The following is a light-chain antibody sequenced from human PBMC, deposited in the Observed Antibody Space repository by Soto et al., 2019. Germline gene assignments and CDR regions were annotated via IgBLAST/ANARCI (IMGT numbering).Light chain of an antibody. Sequence: QSALTQPPSASGSPGQSVTISCTGTSSDVGAYNYVSWYQQHTGKAPKLVIYEVTKRPSGVPDRVSGSKSANTPSLTVSGLQAEDEADYYCSSFAASNTWVFGGGTKLTVL. CDR3: SSFAASNTWV. CDR2: EVT. J-gene: IGLJ3*02. V-gene: IGLV2-8*01. CDR1: SSDVGAYNY.